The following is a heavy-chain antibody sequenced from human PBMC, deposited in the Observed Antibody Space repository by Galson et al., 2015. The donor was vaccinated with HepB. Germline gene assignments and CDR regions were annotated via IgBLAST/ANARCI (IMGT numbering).Heavy chain of an antibody. CDR3: AKGGAAVIAGIDY. D-gene: IGHD2/OR15-2a*01. CDR1: GFTFNNYA. CDR2: ISGSGGTT. J-gene: IGHJ4*02. V-gene: IGHV3-23*01. Sequence: SLRLSCAASGFTFNNYAMNWVRQAPGKGLQWVATISGSGGTTYYADSVKGRFTISRDSSKNTLYLQMNSLRAEDTALYYCAKGGAAVIAGIDYWGPGTLVTVSS.